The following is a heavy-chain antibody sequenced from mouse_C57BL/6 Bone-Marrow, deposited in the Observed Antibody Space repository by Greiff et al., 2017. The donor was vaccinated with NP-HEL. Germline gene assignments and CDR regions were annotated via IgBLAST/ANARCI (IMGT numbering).Heavy chain of an antibody. D-gene: IGHD1-1*01. CDR3: ARGGPIYYYGSTYAMDY. CDR1: GYTFTSYW. Sequence: VQLQQPGAELVKPGASVKLSCKASGYTFTSYWMHWVKPRPGQGLEWIGMIHPNSGSTNYNEKFKSKATLTVDKSSSTAYMQLSSLTSEDSAVYYCARGGPIYYYGSTYAMDYWGQGTSVTVSS. CDR2: IHPNSGST. J-gene: IGHJ4*01. V-gene: IGHV1-64*01.